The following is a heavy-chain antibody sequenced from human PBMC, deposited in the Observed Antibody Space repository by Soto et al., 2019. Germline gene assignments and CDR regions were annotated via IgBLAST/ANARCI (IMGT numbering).Heavy chain of an antibody. CDR3: ARGQPHYSSRWANSHGPYYFDY. J-gene: IGHJ4*02. CDR2: IIPIFGTA. Sequence: QVQLVQSGAEVKKPGSSVKVSCKASGGTFSSYAISWVRQAPGQGLEWMGGIIPIFGTANYAQKFQGRVTITADEATSTAYMELSSLRSEDTAVYYCARGQPHYSSRWANSHGPYYFDYWGQGTLVPVSS. D-gene: IGHD6-13*01. CDR1: GGTFSSYA. V-gene: IGHV1-69*01.